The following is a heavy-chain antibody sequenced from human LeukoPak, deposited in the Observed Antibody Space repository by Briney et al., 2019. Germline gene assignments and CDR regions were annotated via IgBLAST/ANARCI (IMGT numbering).Heavy chain of an antibody. Sequence: ASVKVSCKASGYTFTSYDINWVRQATGQGLEWMGWMNPNSGGTNYAQKFQGRVTMTRDTSISTAYMELSRLRSDDTAVYYCARKIAVAADFDYWGQGTLVTVSS. CDR1: GYTFTSYD. J-gene: IGHJ4*02. D-gene: IGHD6-19*01. CDR3: ARKIAVAADFDY. V-gene: IGHV1-2*02. CDR2: MNPNSGGT.